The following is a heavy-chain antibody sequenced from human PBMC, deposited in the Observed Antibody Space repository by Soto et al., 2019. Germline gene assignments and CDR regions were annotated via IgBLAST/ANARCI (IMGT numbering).Heavy chain of an antibody. D-gene: IGHD3-10*01. Sequence: EVQLVESGGGLVQPGRSLRLSCAASGVSLSDYELHWVRQAPGSGLEWLSFISRSGDVIYYADSARGRFAISRDKGKNSVFLQMNSLRVEDTAVYFCAGAAYGSLRYSSSFYGMDVWGQGTTVTVSS. CDR3: AGAAYGSLRYSSSFYGMDV. V-gene: IGHV3-48*03. J-gene: IGHJ6*02. CDR2: ISRSGDVI. CDR1: GVSLSDYE.